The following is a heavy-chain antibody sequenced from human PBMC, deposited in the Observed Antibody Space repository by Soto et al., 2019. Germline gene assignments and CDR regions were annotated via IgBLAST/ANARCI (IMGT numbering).Heavy chain of an antibody. J-gene: IGHJ4*02. V-gene: IGHV3-7*01. CDR2: IKQDGSEK. D-gene: IGHD4-17*01. CDR3: ARAGGDYAEAEDY. Sequence: PGGSLRLSCAASGFTFSSYWMSWVRQAPGKGLEWVANIKQDGSEKYYVDSVKGRFTISRDNAKNSLYLQMNSLRAEDTAVYYCARAGGDYAEAEDYWGQGTLVTVSS. CDR1: GFTFSSYW.